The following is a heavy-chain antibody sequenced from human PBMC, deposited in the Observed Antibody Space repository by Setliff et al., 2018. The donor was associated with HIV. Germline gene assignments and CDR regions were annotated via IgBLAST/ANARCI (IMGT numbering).Heavy chain of an antibody. CDR1: GGSMNSDSYS. CDR2: IYVGGSV. J-gene: IGHJ6*03. CDR3: ARRGTIWHGVDYHYMDV. Sequence: SETLSLTCTVSGGSMNSDSYSWTWLRQPAGKGPELIGHIYVGGSVIYNPSLASRVTISMVPSKNQFSLDLSSVTAADTAVYYCARRGTIWHGVDYHYMDVWGKGTTVTVSS. D-gene: IGHD2-15*01. V-gene: IGHV4-61*09.